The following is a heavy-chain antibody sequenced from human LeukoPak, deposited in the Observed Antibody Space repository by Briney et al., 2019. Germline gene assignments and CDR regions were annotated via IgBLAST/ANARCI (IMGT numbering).Heavy chain of an antibody. D-gene: IGHD1-1*01. Sequence: SETLSLTCAAYGGSFSGYYWSWIRQSPGKGLEWIAEIDHRGDTNYNPSVKSRVTISVDTSKNQFSLKVRSLSAADTAVYYCARGATISETGYFDFWGQGTLATVSS. CDR2: IDHRGDT. J-gene: IGHJ4*03. CDR3: ARGATISETGYFDF. V-gene: IGHV4-34*01. CDR1: GGSFSGYY.